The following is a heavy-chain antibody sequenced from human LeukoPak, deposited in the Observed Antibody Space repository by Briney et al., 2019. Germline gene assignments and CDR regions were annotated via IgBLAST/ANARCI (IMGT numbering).Heavy chain of an antibody. CDR2: IYGSGTI. D-gene: IGHD1-14*01. CDR3: AREATTGGPFDY. V-gene: IGHV4-4*07. J-gene: IGHJ4*02. Sequence: SETLSLTCTVSGGSISSYYWSWIRQPAGKGLEWIGRIYGSGTITYNPSLKSRVTISVDTSKNQFSLKLSSVTAADTAVYYCAREATTGGPFDYWGQGTLVTVSS. CDR1: GGSISSYY.